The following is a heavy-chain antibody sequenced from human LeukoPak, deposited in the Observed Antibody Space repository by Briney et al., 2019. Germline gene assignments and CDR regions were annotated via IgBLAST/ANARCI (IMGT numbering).Heavy chain of an antibody. Sequence: SETLSLTCTVSGGSISSGGYYWSWIRQHPGKGLEWIGYIYYSGSTYYNPSLKSRVTISVDTSKNQFSLKLSSVTAADTAVYYCARDVYYGSGSYQFDSWGQGTLVTVSS. J-gene: IGHJ5*01. V-gene: IGHV4-31*03. CDR2: IYYSGST. D-gene: IGHD3-10*01. CDR1: GGSISSGGYY. CDR3: ARDVYYGSGSYQFDS.